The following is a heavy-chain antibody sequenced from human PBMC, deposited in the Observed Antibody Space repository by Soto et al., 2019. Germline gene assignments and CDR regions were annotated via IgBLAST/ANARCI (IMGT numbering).Heavy chain of an antibody. CDR2: ISWNSGSI. CDR3: AKDWGFCGGGSCALDYYYMDV. J-gene: IGHJ6*03. Sequence: GGSLRLSCAASGFTFDDYAMHWVRQAPGKGLEWVSGISWNSGSIGYADSVKGRFTISRDNAKNSLYLQMNSLRAEDTALYYCAKDWGFCGGGSCALDYYYMDVWGKGTTVTVSS. CDR1: GFTFDDYA. D-gene: IGHD2-15*01. V-gene: IGHV3-9*01.